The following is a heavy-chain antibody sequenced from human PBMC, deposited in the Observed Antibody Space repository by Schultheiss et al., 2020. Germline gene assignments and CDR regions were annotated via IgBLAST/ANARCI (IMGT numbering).Heavy chain of an antibody. V-gene: IGHV4-59*08. CDR1: GGSISGDY. J-gene: IGHJ4*02. Sequence: SETLSLTCTVSGGSISGDYWSWIRQSPGKGLYWIGYIYFSGATNYNPSLKSRVTISLDASKNQFSLKLGSVTAADTAVYYCARGGGWYGEVDNWGQGTLVTVSS. D-gene: IGHD6-19*01. CDR2: IYFSGAT. CDR3: ARGGGWYGEVDN.